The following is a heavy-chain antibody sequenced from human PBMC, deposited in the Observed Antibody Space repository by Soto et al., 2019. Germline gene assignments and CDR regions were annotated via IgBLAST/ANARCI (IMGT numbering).Heavy chain of an antibody. V-gene: IGHV3-15*05. CDR3: TGGAHTIFGVVIGDFDY. J-gene: IGHJ4*02. Sequence: GGSLRLSCAASGFAFSNAWMSWVRQAPGKGLEWVGRVKSKTDGGTTDYAAPVKGRFTISRDDSKNTLCLQMNSLKTEDTAVYYCTGGAHTIFGVVIGDFDYWGQGTLVTVSS. CDR1: GFAFSNAW. CDR2: VKSKTDGGTT. D-gene: IGHD3-3*01.